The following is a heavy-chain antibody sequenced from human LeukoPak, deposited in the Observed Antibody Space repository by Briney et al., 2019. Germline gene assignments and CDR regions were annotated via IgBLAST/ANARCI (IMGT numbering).Heavy chain of an antibody. CDR3: ARGRSSSWYEVSNRFDP. J-gene: IGHJ5*02. CDR1: GGSFSGYY. Sequence: PSETLSLTCAVYGGSFSGYYWSWIRQPPGKGLEWIGEINHSGSTNYNPSLKSRVTISVDTSKNQFSLKLSSVTAADTAVYYCARGRSSSWYEVSNRFDPWGQGTLVTVSS. D-gene: IGHD6-13*01. CDR2: INHSGST. V-gene: IGHV4-34*01.